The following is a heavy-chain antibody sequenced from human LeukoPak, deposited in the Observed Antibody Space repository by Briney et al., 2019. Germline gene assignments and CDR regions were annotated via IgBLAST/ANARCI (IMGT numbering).Heavy chain of an antibody. Sequence: GPLRLSFAASGFTFRSFGMTWVRRAPGKGLGWIGFFSYSGSTNYNPSLKSRVTISADTAKNHFSLTLSSVTAADTAVYYCARRYYDRSGYYYVLDVWGQGTTVTVSS. CDR2: FSYSGST. D-gene: IGHD3-22*01. J-gene: IGHJ6*02. CDR3: ARRYYDRSGYYYVLDV. V-gene: IGHV4-59*08. CDR1: GFTFRSFG.